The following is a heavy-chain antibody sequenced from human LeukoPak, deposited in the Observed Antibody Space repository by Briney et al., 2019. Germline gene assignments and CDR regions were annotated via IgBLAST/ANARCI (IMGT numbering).Heavy chain of an antibody. Sequence: GGSLRLSCAVSGFSISNYWMDWVRQAPGKGLEWVANINQDGSEKYCVDSVEGRFTVSRDNAKNSLYLQMNSLRADDTAVYYCTRSLDYWGRGTLVTVSS. V-gene: IGHV3-7*01. CDR2: INQDGSEK. CDR3: TRSLDY. J-gene: IGHJ4*02. CDR1: GFSISNYW.